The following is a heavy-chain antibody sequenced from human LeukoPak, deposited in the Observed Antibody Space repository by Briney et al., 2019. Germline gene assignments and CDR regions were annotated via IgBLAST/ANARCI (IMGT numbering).Heavy chain of an antibody. CDR3: ARGTH. CDR2: ISSSSSYT. Sequence: GGSLRLSCAVSGFIVSSDYMSWVRQAPGKGLEWVSYISSSSSYTNYADSVKGRFTISRDNAKNSLYLQMNSLRAEDTAVYYCARGTHWGQGTLVTVSS. D-gene: IGHD1-14*01. V-gene: IGHV3-11*06. CDR1: GFIVSSDY. J-gene: IGHJ4*02.